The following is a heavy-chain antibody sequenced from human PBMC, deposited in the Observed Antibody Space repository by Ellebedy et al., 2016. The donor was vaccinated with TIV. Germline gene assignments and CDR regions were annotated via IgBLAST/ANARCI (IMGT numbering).Heavy chain of an antibody. V-gene: IGHV4-59*01. J-gene: IGHJ1*01. CDR1: GGSTTNYY. Sequence: MPSETLSLTFTLSGGSTTNYYWSWIRQSPGKGLEWTGCIYENGTTNYNPSLKRRVTISVDTSKNQFSLRLSSVTTADTAVYFCARDGSSRAVQYWGQGTLVTVSS. CDR3: ARDGSSRAVQY. D-gene: IGHD2-2*01. CDR2: IYENGTT.